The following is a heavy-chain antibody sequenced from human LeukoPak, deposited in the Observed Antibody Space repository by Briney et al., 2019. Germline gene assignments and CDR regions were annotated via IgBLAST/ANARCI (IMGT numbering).Heavy chain of an antibody. CDR3: AKDSGLYCSGGSCYSFDY. J-gene: IGHJ4*02. CDR1: GFTFDDYG. CDR2: INWNGGST. D-gene: IGHD2-15*01. Sequence: GGSLRLSCAASGFTFDDYGMSWVRQAPGKGLEWVSGINWNGGSTGYADSVKGRFTISRDNAKNSLYLQMNSLRTEDTALYYCAKDSGLYCSGGSCYSFDYWGQGTLVTVSS. V-gene: IGHV3-20*04.